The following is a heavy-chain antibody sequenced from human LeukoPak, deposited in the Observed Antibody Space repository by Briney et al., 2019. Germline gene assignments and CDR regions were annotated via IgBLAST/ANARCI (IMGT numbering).Heavy chain of an antibody. CDR2: ISGSGGST. Sequence: GGSLRLSCAASGFTFSSYAMSWVRQAPGKGLEWVSAISGSGGSTYYADSVKGRFTISRDNSKNTLYLQMNSLRVEDTAVYYCAKDLKGVTTSDYWGQGTLVTVSS. D-gene: IGHD4-17*01. CDR3: AKDLKGVTTSDY. V-gene: IGHV3-23*01. CDR1: GFTFSSYA. J-gene: IGHJ4*02.